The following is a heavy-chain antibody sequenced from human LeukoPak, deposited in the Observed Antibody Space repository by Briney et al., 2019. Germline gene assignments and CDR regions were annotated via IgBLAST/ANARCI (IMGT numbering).Heavy chain of an antibody. J-gene: IGHJ4*02. D-gene: IGHD3-10*01. Sequence: GGSLRLSCVGSGFTFNNYAMSWVRQAPGKGLEWVSGISGGGATAYYADFMKGRFIISRDNSKNSLYLQMNSLRVEDTAIYYCARDQKTTYGSGSAEEGDYWGQGTLVTVSS. CDR1: GFTFNNYA. CDR3: ARDQKTTYGSGSAEEGDY. CDR2: ISGGGATA. V-gene: IGHV3-23*01.